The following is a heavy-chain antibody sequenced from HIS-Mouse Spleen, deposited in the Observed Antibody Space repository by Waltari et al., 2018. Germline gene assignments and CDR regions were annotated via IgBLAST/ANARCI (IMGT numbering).Heavy chain of an antibody. CDR3: AREIPYSSSWYDWYFDL. D-gene: IGHD6-13*01. CDR2: IYYSGST. Sequence: QLQLQDSGPGLVKPAEPLSLTCTVSGGCIGRCSSYWGWIRPPPGKGLEWFGSIYYSGSTYYNPSLKSRVTISVDTSKNQFSLKLSSVTAADTAVYYCAREIPYSSSWYDWYFDLWGRGTLVTVSS. J-gene: IGHJ2*01. CDR1: GGCIGRCSSY. V-gene: IGHV4-39*07.